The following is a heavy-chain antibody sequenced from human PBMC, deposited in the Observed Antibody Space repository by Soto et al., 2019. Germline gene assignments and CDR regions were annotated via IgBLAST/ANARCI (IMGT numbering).Heavy chain of an antibody. V-gene: IGHV1-69*13. CDR1: GVTFSGYA. J-gene: IGHJ6*02. CDR2: IIPIFGTA. D-gene: IGHD6-6*01. CDR3: PRAEQLENYYYGMDF. Sequence: SVEASCKASGVTFSGYAIGCGRLAPGQGLEWMGGIIPIFGTANHAQKFQGRVTITADESTSTAYMELSSLRSEGTAVYYCPRAEQLENYYYGMDFWGLGTTVTAP.